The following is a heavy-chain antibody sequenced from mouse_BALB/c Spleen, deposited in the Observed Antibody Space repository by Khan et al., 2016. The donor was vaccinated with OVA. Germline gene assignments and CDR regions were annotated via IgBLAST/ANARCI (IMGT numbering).Heavy chain of an antibody. CDR3: ARIYGGDFDY. CDR2: ISYSGNT. V-gene: IGHV3-2*02. Sequence: QLEESGPGLVKPSQSLSLTCTVTGYSITSDYAWNWIRQFPGNKLEWMGHISYSGNTKYNPSLKSRISITRDTSKNQFFLQLNSVTTEDTATYYGARIYGGDFDYWGQGTTVTVSS. CDR1: GYSITSDYA. J-gene: IGHJ2*01. D-gene: IGHD1-1*01.